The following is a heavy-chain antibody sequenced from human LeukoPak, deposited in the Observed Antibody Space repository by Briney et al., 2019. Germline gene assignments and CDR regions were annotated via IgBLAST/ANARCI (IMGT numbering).Heavy chain of an antibody. Sequence: GGSLRLSCAASGFTFSDYYMSWIRQAPGKGLEWVANMNPDGSTKNYVDSVRGRFTISRDNAKNSLYLQMNSLRADDTAVYYCARDSGYSAFDYWGQGTLVTVSS. CDR2: MNPDGSTK. CDR1: GFTFSDYY. V-gene: IGHV3-7*05. D-gene: IGHD5-12*01. J-gene: IGHJ4*02. CDR3: ARDSGYSAFDY.